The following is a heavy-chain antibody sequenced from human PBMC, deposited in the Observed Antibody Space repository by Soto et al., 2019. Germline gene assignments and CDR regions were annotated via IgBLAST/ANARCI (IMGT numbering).Heavy chain of an antibody. CDR3: ETIGRRGVAVVGRGIDY. J-gene: IGHJ4*01. V-gene: IGHV3-21*06. Sequence: EMQLVESGGGLVEPGGSLRLSCTASGFTLSAFTMNWVRQAPGKGLEWVSSISTTNSYIYYADSVQGRFTITRDNAQNSLYLQMHTLRAEATAVYYCETIGRRGVAVVGRGIDYWGHGTLVTVSS. CDR2: ISTTNSYI. CDR1: GFTLSAFT. D-gene: IGHD6-19*01.